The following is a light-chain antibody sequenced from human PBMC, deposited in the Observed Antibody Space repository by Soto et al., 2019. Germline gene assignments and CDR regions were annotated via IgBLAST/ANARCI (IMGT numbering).Light chain of an antibody. J-gene: IGKJ1*01. CDR3: EKYNSAPPT. CDR2: AAF. V-gene: IGKV1-27*01. Sequence: DIQMTQSPSSLSASVGDRVTITCRASQGISNYLAWYHQKPGKVPKLLMYAAFTLQSTVPGRCSGSGSGTDFTLTIRPPQPEAAETYSGEKYNSAPPTYGQGTTVDMK. CDR1: QGISNY.